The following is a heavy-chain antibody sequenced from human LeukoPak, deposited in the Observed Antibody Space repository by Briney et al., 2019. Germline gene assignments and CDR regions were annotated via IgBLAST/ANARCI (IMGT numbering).Heavy chain of an antibody. D-gene: IGHD5-18*01. CDR1: GFTFSSYW. CDR2: IKEDGSEK. Sequence: GGSLRLSCAASGFTFSSYWMSWVRQAPGKGLEWVANIKEDGSEKYYVDSVKGRFTISRDNAKNSLYLEMNSLRAEDTAVYSCARVQLGPPAIVFYSYYYMDVWGKGTTVTVSS. J-gene: IGHJ6*03. V-gene: IGHV3-7*01. CDR3: ARVQLGPPAIVFYSYYYMDV.